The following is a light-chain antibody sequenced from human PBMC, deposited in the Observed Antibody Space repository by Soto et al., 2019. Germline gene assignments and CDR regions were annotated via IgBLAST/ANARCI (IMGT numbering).Light chain of an antibody. CDR1: QSISSW. V-gene: IGKV1-5*03. Sequence: DIQMTQSPSTLSASVGDRVTITCRASQSISSWLAWYQQKPGKAPKLLIYKASILESGVPSRFSGSGSGADFTPTFSSLQPGDFATYYCQQYHTFPTFGQGTKVDIK. CDR3: QQYHTFPT. CDR2: KAS. J-gene: IGKJ1*01.